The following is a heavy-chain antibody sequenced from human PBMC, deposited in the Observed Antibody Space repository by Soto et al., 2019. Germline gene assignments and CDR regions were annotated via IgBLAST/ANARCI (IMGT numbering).Heavy chain of an antibody. V-gene: IGHV3-33*01. D-gene: IGHD3-3*01. J-gene: IGHJ4*02. CDR2: IWYDGSNK. CDR1: GFTFSSYG. CDR3: ARGVYDFWSGLGYYFDY. Sequence: GGSLRLSCAASGFTFSSYGMHWVRQAPGKGLEWVAVIWYDGSNKYYADSVEGRFTISRDNSKNTLYLQMNSLRAEDTAVYYCARGVYDFWSGLGYYFDYWGQGTLVTVSS.